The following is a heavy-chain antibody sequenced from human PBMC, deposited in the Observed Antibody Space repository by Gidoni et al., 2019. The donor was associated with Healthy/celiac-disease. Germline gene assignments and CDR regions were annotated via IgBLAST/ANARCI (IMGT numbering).Heavy chain of an antibody. CDR3: ARVQSSGWYYFDY. Sequence: QVQLQESGPGLVKPSQTLSLTCTVSGGSISSGSYYWSWIRQPAGKGLEWIGRIYTSGSTNYNPSLKSRVTISVDTSKNQFSLKLSSVTAADTAVYYCARVQSSGWYYFDYWGQGTLVTVSS. CDR1: GGSISSGSYY. V-gene: IGHV4-61*02. CDR2: IYTSGST. J-gene: IGHJ4*02. D-gene: IGHD6-19*01.